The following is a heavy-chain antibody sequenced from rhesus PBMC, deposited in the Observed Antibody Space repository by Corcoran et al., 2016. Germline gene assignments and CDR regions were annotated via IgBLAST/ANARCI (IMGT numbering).Heavy chain of an antibody. J-gene: IGHJ6*01. CDR3: ARRPSSWSGSGLDS. CDR2: FNGGSGSI. Sequence: QVQLQESGPGLVKPSETLSPTCGVSGGSIRSSNCWNWIRQFPGQGLEWIGYFNGGSGSICYNPSLKSRVTISTDTSKNQFSLKLSSVTAADTAVYYCARRPSSWSGSGLDSWGQGVVVTVSS. CDR1: GGSIRSSNC. D-gene: IGHD6-13*01. V-gene: IGHV4-65*01.